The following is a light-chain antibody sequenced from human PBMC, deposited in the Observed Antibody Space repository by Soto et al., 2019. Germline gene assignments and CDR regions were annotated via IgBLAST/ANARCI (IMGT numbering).Light chain of an antibody. Sequence: EIVLTQSPATLSVSPGERATLSCRASQSVNSNLTWYQQKPGQAPRLLIYGASTRAAGIPARFSGTGSGTDFTLTISSLQSEDFEVYFCQQYNNWPPLFTFGPGTKVDIK. CDR3: QQYNNWPPLFT. V-gene: IGKV3-15*01. CDR1: QSVNSN. J-gene: IGKJ3*01. CDR2: GAS.